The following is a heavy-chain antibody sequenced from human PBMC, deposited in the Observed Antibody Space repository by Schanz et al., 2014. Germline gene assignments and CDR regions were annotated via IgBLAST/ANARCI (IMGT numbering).Heavy chain of an antibody. V-gene: IGHV3-33*01. CDR3: AGTYCSSTSCYTGYYYMDV. CDR2: IWYDGNNK. Sequence: QVQLAESGGGVVQPGRSLRLSCAASGFAFNNYGMHWVRQAPGKGLEWVAIIWYDGNNKKYADSVKGRFTISRDNFKNTLYLQMNSLRSEDTAVYYCAGTYCSSTSCYTGYYYMDVWGKGTTVTVSS. J-gene: IGHJ6*03. D-gene: IGHD2-2*02. CDR1: GFAFNNYG.